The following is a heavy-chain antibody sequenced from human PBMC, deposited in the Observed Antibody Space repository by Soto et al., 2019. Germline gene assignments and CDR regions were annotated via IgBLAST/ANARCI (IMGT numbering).Heavy chain of an antibody. Sequence: SETLSLTCTVSCGSLSSYYWSWIRQPPGKGLEWIGYIYYSGSTNYNPSLKSRVTISVDTSKNQFSLKLSSVTAADTAVYYCARQVGGWAPWYFDYWGQGTLVTVSS. CDR2: IYYSGST. V-gene: IGHV4-59*08. CDR1: CGSLSSYY. D-gene: IGHD6-19*01. CDR3: ARQVGGWAPWYFDY. J-gene: IGHJ4*02.